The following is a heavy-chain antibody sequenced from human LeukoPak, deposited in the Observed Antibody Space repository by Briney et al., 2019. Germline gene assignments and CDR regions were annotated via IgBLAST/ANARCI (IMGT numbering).Heavy chain of an antibody. V-gene: IGHV3-23*01. CDR2: ISGSGGST. Sequence: GGSLRLSCAASGFTFSSYAMSRVRQAPGKGLEWVSAISGSGGSTYYADSVKGRFTISRDNSKNTLYLQMNSLRAEDTAVYYCAKGLSGYSSGWYGLDYWGQGTLVTVSS. D-gene: IGHD6-19*01. CDR1: GFTFSSYA. J-gene: IGHJ4*02. CDR3: AKGLSGYSSGWYGLDY.